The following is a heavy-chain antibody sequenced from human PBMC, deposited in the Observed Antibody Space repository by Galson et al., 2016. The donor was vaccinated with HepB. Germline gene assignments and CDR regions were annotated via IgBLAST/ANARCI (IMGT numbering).Heavy chain of an antibody. CDR2: FHHSGHT. D-gene: IGHD4-23*01. CDR1: GGSISGDTYY. J-gene: IGHJ5*02. CDR3: ASDNFGGFARWFDP. Sequence: TLSLTCTVSGGSISGDTYYLTWFPQPPGKGLDWIGYFHHSGHTHYTPSLKSRVIISADASKHQFSLILTSVTAAASAVYFCASDNFGGFARWFDPWGQGILVTVSS. V-gene: IGHV4-30-4*01.